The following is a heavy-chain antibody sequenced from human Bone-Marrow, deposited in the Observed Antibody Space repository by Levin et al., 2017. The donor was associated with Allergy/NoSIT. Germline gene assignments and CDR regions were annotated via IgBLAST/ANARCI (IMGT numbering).Heavy chain of an antibody. D-gene: IGHD2-8*01. CDR3: ARDMDLYTLGFYAMDV. J-gene: IGHJ6*02. CDR2: IYSGGST. V-gene: IGHV3-53*01. Sequence: QSGGSLRLSCVASGFSVSSNYMTWVRQAPEKGLEWVSVIYSGGSTYYADSVKGRFTFSRDNSKNTLYLQMSSLKAEDTAVYYCARDMDLYTLGFYAMDVWGQGTAVTVSS. CDR1: GFSVSSNY.